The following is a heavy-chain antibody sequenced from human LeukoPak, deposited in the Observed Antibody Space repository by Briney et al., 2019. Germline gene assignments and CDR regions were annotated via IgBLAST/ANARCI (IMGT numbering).Heavy chain of an antibody. CDR3: AKRWSSSSGHLDY. CDR2: IRYDGSNK. CDR1: VFTFSSYG. V-gene: IGHV3-30*02. J-gene: IGHJ4*01. D-gene: IGHD3-22*01. Sequence: GGSLRLSCAASVFTFSSYGMHWVRQAPGKGLEWVAFIRYDGSNKYYADSVKGRFTISRDNSKNTLYLQMNSLRAEDTAVYYCAKRWSSSSGHLDYWGQEPWSPSPQ.